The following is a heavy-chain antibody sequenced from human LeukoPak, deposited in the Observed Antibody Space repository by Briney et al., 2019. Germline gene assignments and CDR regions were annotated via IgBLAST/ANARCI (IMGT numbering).Heavy chain of an antibody. Sequence: PGGSLRLSCAASGFTISSYAMSWVRQAPGKGLEWVSVIYSGGSTYYADSVKGRFTISRDNSKNTLYLQMNSLRAEDTAVYYCASQTIYYSNYRWEYFDYWGQGTLVTVSS. CDR1: GFTISSYA. D-gene: IGHD4-11*01. J-gene: IGHJ4*02. V-gene: IGHV3-53*01. CDR3: ASQTIYYSNYRWEYFDY. CDR2: IYSGGST.